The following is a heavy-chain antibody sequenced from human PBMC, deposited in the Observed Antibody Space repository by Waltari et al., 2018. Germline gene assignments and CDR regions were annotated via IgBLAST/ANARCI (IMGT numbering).Heavy chain of an antibody. D-gene: IGHD3-16*01. Sequence: EVQLLESGGDLVQPGGSLTLSCAASGFTFHSYAMNWVRQAPGTGLEGVSAITSSSRSTYYADSVKGRFTISRDNSKNTAYLQMNSLRAGDTAIYYCAKGTAAFYYGMDVWGQGTTVTVSS. CDR2: ITSSSRST. CDR1: GFTFHSYA. V-gene: IGHV3-23*01. CDR3: AKGTAAFYYGMDV. J-gene: IGHJ6*02.